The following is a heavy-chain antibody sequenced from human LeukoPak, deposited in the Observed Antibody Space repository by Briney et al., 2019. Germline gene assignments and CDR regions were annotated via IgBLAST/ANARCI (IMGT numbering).Heavy chain of an antibody. CDR3: ARTMVRGVITSSFDF. Sequence: GESLKIFCKGSGYSFTSYWIGWVRQIPGKGLEWMGIIYPSDSDTRYSPSFQGQVTISADKSISTAYLQWSSLKASDTAMYYCARTMVRGVITSSFDFWGQGTLVTVSS. CDR1: GYSFTSYW. CDR2: IYPSDSDT. V-gene: IGHV5-51*01. D-gene: IGHD3-10*01. J-gene: IGHJ4*02.